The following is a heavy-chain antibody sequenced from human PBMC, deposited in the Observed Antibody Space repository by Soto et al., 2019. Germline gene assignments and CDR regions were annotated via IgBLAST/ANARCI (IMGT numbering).Heavy chain of an antibody. CDR1: GFTFSSYG. CDR3: ARAYCSGGSCYYYYYYMDV. CDR2: IWYDGSNK. V-gene: IGHV3-33*01. J-gene: IGHJ6*03. D-gene: IGHD2-15*01. Sequence: QVQLVESGGGVVQPGRSLRLSCAASGFTFSSYGMHWVGQAPGKGLEWVAVIWYDGSNKYYADSVKGRFTISRDNSKNTLYLQMNSLRAEDTAVYYCARAYCSGGSCYYYYYYMDVWGKGTTVTVSS.